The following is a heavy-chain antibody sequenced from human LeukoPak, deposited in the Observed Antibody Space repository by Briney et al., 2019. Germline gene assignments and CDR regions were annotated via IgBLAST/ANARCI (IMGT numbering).Heavy chain of an antibody. Sequence: PSETLSLTCTVSGGSISSYYWSWIRQPPGKGLEWIGYIYYSGSTNYNPSLKSRVTISVDTSKNQFSLKLSSVTAADTAVYYCARGGYCSGGSCYSTGYYFDYWGQGTLVTVSS. J-gene: IGHJ4*02. CDR1: GGSISSYY. D-gene: IGHD2-15*01. CDR2: IYYSGST. CDR3: ARGGYCSGGSCYSTGYYFDY. V-gene: IGHV4-59*01.